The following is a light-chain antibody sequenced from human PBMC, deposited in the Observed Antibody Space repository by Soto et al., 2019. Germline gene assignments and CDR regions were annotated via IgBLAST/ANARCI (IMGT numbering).Light chain of an antibody. CDR2: DAS. Sequence: EIVLTQSPATLALSPGERATLSCRASQSVSSFLACYQQKPGQAPRLLIYDASKRATGISARFSGSGSGTDFTLTISSLEPEDFAVYYCQQRSSWPLTFGGGTKVEIK. CDR3: QQRSSWPLT. CDR1: QSVSSF. V-gene: IGKV3-11*01. J-gene: IGKJ4*01.